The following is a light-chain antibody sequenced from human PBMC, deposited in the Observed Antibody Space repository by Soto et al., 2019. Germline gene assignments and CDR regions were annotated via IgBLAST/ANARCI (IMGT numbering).Light chain of an antibody. CDR2: AAS. CDR1: QGIRTY. Sequence: DIQITQSPSSMSASVGGRLPITRRASQGIRTYLNWYQQKPGKAPKLLIYAASTLQSGVPSRFSGSGSETDFTLTISSLQPEDFATYSCQQNYSATWTFGQGTKVDIK. CDR3: QQNYSATWT. V-gene: IGKV1-39*01. J-gene: IGKJ1*01.